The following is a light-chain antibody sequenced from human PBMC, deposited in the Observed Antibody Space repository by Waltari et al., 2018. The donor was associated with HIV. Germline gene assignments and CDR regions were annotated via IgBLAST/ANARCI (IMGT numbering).Light chain of an antibody. J-gene: IGLJ3*02. CDR2: RGD. Sequence: QSVLTQPPSTSGTPGQGVTISCSGSSSNIGRNYVYWYRHLPGTTPKLLIYRGDQRPSGVPDPFSASKSGTAASLAISGLQSEDEAVYYCAAWDHGLTGPNWVFGGGTRLTVL. CDR1: SSNIGRNY. V-gene: IGLV1-47*01. CDR3: AAWDHGLTGPNWV.